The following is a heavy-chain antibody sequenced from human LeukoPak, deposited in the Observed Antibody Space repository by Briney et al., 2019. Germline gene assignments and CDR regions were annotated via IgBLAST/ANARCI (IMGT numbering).Heavy chain of an antibody. D-gene: IGHD2-2*01. CDR2: IFPIFGTA. CDR1: GGTFSSYA. V-gene: IGHV1-69*13. J-gene: IGHJ6*02. CDR3: ARPTRIRYCSSTSCLLRPYYYGMDV. Sequence: SVKVSCKASGGTFSSYAISWVRQAPGQGLEWMGGIFPIFGTANYAQKFQGRVTITADESTSTAYMELSSLRSEDTAVYYCARPTRIRYCSSTSCLLRPYYYGMDVWGQGTTVTVSS.